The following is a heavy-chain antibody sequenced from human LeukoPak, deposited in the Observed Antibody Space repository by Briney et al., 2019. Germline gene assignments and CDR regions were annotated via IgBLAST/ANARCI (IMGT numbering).Heavy chain of an antibody. D-gene: IGHD3-3*01. CDR1: GYTFTSYG. Sequence: EASVRVSCKASGYTFTSYGISWVRQAPGQGLEWMGWISAYNGNTNHAQKLQGRVSMTTDTSTSTAYMELRSLRSDDTAVYYCARGDDFWSGYFHFDYWGQGTLVTVSS. CDR3: ARGDDFWSGYFHFDY. CDR2: ISAYNGNT. J-gene: IGHJ4*02. V-gene: IGHV1-18*01.